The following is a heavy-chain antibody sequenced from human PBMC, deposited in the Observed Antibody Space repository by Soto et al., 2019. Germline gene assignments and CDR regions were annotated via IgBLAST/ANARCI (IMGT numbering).Heavy chain of an antibody. CDR1: GGSANGASYY. J-gene: IGHJ6*02. CDR3: ARTFCRTTSGQAHAMDV. Sequence: LPPTCTVSGGSANGASYYWPWTRQPPGKVLERIGYIYYNDNTNYNPSPKSRVTMSLDTSNNQFSLRLTSVTAADTAVYYCARTFCRTTSGQAHAMDVWGQGTTVTVSS. D-gene: IGHD2-2*01. V-gene: IGHV4-61*01. CDR2: IYYNDNT.